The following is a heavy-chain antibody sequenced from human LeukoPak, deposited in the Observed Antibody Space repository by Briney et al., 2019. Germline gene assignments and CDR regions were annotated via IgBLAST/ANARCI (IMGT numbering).Heavy chain of an antibody. J-gene: IGHJ4*02. Sequence: SETLSLTCAVYGGSFSGYYWSWIRQPPGKGLEWIGEINHSGSTNYNPSLKSRVTISVGTSKNQFSLKLSSVTAADTAVYYCARARYSSGWLNYWGQGTLVTVSS. CDR3: ARARYSSGWLNY. CDR1: GGSFSGYY. V-gene: IGHV4-34*01. D-gene: IGHD6-19*01. CDR2: INHSGST.